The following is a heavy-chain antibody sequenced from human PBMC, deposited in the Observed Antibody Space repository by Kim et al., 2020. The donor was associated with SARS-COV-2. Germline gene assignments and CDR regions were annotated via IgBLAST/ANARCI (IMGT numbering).Heavy chain of an antibody. CDR2: IYSGGST. D-gene: IGHD3-3*02. V-gene: IGHV3-66*01. CDR3: ARGAYSRIWFDRIYYYGMDD. CDR1: GFTVSSNY. J-gene: IGHJ6*02. Sequence: GGSLRLSCAASGFTVSSNYMSWVRQAPGKGLEWVSVIYSGGSTYYADSVKGRFSISRDNSKNTLYFQMNSLRADETAVYYCARGAYSRIWFDRIYYYGMDDWGQGTKVTVSS.